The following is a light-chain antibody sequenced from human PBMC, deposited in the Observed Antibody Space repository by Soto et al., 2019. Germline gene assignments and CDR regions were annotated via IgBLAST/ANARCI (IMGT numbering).Light chain of an antibody. Sequence: EIVMTQSPDTLSVSLVERVTLSFRASQSISGDLAWYQQKPGQAPRLLVLGATTGATGLPARFSGSGSGTEFTLTINSLQAEDCAVYYCQQYYNWPRTFGQGTRLEIK. J-gene: IGKJ5*01. CDR3: QQYYNWPRT. V-gene: IGKV3-15*01. CDR2: GAT. CDR1: QSISGD.